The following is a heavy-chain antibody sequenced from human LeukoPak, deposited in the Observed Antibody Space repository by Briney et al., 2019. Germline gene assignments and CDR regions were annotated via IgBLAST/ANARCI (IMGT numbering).Heavy chain of an antibody. CDR1: GGSISSYY. CDR2: IYYSGST. Sequence: SETLSLTCTVSGGSISSYYWSWLRQPPGKGLEWIGYIYYSGSTNYNPSLKSRVTISVDTSKNQFSLKLSSVTAADTAVYYCARVGHIQGYYFDYWGQGTLVTVSS. J-gene: IGHJ4*02. V-gene: IGHV4-59*12. CDR3: ARVGHIQGYYFDY. D-gene: IGHD1-1*01.